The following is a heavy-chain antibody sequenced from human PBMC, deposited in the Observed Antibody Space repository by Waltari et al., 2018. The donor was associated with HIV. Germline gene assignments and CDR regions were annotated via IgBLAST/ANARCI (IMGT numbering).Heavy chain of an antibody. V-gene: IGHV4-59*01. CDR1: GASISNYY. Sequence: QVQLQESGPGLVKPSETLSLTCTVSGASISNYYWSWIRQPPGKGLEWIGYINYSGSTNHHPSLKSRVTISVHTSKNQFSLNLSSVTAADTAVYYCARQTQAYGSGSYSPDNWFDPWGQGTLVTVSS. D-gene: IGHD3-10*01. CDR3: ARQTQAYGSGSYSPDNWFDP. J-gene: IGHJ5*02. CDR2: INYSGST.